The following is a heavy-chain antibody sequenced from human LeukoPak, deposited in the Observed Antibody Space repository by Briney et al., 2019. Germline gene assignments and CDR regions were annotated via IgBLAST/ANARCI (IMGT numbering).Heavy chain of an antibody. CDR2: IKRDGSEK. V-gene: IGHV3-7*01. J-gene: IGHJ6*02. CDR3: AKSGPYGSGSYSLYYGMDV. D-gene: IGHD3-10*01. CDR1: GFTFSGYW. Sequence: QPGGSLRLSCTASGFTFSGYWMTWVRQAPGKGLEWVANIKRDGSEKYYMDSVKGRFTISRDNAKNSLYLQMNSLRAEDTAVYYCAKSGPYGSGSYSLYYGMDVWGQGTTVTVSS.